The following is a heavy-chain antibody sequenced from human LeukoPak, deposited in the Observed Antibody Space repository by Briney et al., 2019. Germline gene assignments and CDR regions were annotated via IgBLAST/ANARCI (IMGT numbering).Heavy chain of an antibody. Sequence: PSETLSLTCTVSGGSISDYYWDWIRQPAGKGLEWIGRIYTSGSTNYNPSLKSRVTMSVGTSKNQFSLRLISVTAADTAVYYCAREPVGSSFDYWGQGTLVTVSS. D-gene: IGHD6-13*01. CDR1: GGSISDYY. CDR3: AREPVGSSFDY. CDR2: IYTSGST. V-gene: IGHV4-4*07. J-gene: IGHJ4*02.